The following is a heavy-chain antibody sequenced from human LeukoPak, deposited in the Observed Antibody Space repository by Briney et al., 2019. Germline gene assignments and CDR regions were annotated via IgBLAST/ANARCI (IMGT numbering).Heavy chain of an antibody. D-gene: IGHD6-13*01. CDR3: ARRIAAPGHDAFDL. J-gene: IGHJ3*01. V-gene: IGHV1-2*02. Sequence: GASVKVSCKASGYTFTGYYMHWVRQAPGQGLEWMGWINPNSGGTNYAQKFQGRVTMTRDTSISTVYMELNRLRSDDTAVYYCARRIAAPGHDAFDLWGQGTMVTVSS. CDR1: GYTFTGYY. CDR2: INPNSGGT.